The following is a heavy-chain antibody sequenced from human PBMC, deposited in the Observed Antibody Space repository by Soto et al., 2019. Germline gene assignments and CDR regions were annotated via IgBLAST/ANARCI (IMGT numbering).Heavy chain of an antibody. V-gene: IGHV3-33*01. CDR3: ARDYYSYDRSGYYYPDY. CDR1: GFTFSSYG. CDR2: IWYDGSNK. Sequence: QVQLVESGGGVVQPGRSLRLSCAASGFTFSSYGMHWVRQAPGKGLEWVAVIWYDGSNKYYADSVKGRFTISRDNSKNTLYLQMNSLRAEDTAVYYCARDYYSYDRSGYYYPDYWGQGTLVTVSS. D-gene: IGHD3-22*01. J-gene: IGHJ4*02.